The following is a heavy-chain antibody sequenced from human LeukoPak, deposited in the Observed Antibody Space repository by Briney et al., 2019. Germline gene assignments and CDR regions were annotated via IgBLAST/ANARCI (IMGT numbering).Heavy chain of an antibody. J-gene: IGHJ5*02. D-gene: IGHD3-3*01. CDR1: GFTFSSYW. CDR2: IKQDGSEK. Sequence: GGSLRLSCAASGFTFSSYWMSWVRQAPGKGLEWVANIKQDGSEKYYVDSVKGRFTISRDNAKNSLYLQMNSLRAEDTAVYYCARTTVGTIFGVVTENWFDPWGQGTLVTVSS. V-gene: IGHV3-7*01. CDR3: ARTTVGTIFGVVTENWFDP.